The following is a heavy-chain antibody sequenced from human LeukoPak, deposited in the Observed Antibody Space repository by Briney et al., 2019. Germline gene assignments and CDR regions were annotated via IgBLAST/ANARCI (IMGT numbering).Heavy chain of an antibody. D-gene: IGHD3-3*01. CDR3: ARAFWSGHMGFDY. J-gene: IGHJ4*02. Sequence: PGGSLRLSCAASGFTFSSYSMNWVRRAPGKGLEWVSYISSSSSTIYYADSVKGRFTISRDNAKNSLYLQMNSLRAEDTAVYYCARAFWSGHMGFDYWGQGTLVTVSS. CDR1: GFTFSSYS. V-gene: IGHV3-48*01. CDR2: ISSSSSTI.